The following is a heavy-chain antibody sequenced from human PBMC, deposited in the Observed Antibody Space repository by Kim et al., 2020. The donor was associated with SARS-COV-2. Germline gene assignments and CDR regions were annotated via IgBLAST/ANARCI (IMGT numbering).Heavy chain of an antibody. D-gene: IGHD6-13*01. CDR2: T. V-gene: IGHV3-66*01. J-gene: IGHJ4*02. CDR3: ATNLAAAGVV. Sequence: TYYVDSVKGRFIISRDNSKNTRYLQMSSLRVEDTAVYYGATNLAAAGVVWGQGTPVTVSS.